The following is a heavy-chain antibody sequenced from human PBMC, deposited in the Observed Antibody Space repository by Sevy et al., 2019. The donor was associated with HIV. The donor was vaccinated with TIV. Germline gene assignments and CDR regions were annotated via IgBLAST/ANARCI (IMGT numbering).Heavy chain of an antibody. D-gene: IGHD5-12*01. V-gene: IGHV3-23*01. CDR1: GFIFSNFA. CDR3: AKGPYSVYDSNYFAS. J-gene: IGHJ4*02. Sequence: GGSLRLSCAASGFIFSNFAMSWVRQAPGKGLEWVSGISVNGGSTYYADSVRGRFAISRDNSKNTLYLQMNSLRAEDTAVYYSAKGPYSVYDSNYFASWGQGTLVTVSS. CDR2: ISVNGGST.